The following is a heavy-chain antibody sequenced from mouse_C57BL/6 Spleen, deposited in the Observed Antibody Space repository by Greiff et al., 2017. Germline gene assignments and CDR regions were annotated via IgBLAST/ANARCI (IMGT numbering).Heavy chain of an antibody. CDR2: IYPGDGDT. J-gene: IGHJ2*01. V-gene: IGHV1-82*01. CDR1: GYAFSSSW. D-gene: IGHD1-1*01. Sequence: VQLQQSGPELVKPGASVKISCKASGYAFSSSWMNWVKKRPGKGLEWIGRIYPGDGDTNYNGKFKGKATLTADKSSSTAYMQLSSLTSDDSAVYFCATPYYGSSYVFDYWGQGTTLTVSS. CDR3: ATPYYGSSYVFDY.